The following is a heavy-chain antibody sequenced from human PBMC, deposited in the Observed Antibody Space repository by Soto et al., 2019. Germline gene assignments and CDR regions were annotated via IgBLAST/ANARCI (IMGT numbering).Heavy chain of an antibody. V-gene: IGHV3-23*01. Sequence: HPGGPLRLSCAASGFTLTDYAMTWVRQAPGKGLEWVSAISGSGDNTYYANSVKGRFTISRDNSKNTLYLQMNSLRAEDTAVYYCAKWLAHYYGMDVWGQGTTVTVSS. CDR2: ISGSGDNT. D-gene: IGHD6-19*01. CDR3: AKWLAHYYGMDV. J-gene: IGHJ6*02. CDR1: GFTLTDYA.